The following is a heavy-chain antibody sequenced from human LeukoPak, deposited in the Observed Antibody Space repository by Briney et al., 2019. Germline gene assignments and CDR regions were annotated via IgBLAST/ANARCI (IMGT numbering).Heavy chain of an antibody. Sequence: PGGSLRLSCAASGFVFSTYGMHWVRQAPGKGLEWVAVIWSHGNTKKYADSVTGRFTISRDNSKNTLYLEMNTLRAEDTAVYYCARDLEGYFDYWGQGTLVTVSS. J-gene: IGHJ4*02. CDR3: ARDLEGYFDY. CDR2: IWSHGNTK. V-gene: IGHV3-33*01. CDR1: GFVFSTYG.